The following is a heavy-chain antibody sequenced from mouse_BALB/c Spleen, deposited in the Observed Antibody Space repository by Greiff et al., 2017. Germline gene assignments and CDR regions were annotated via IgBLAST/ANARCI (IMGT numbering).Heavy chain of an antibody. J-gene: IGHJ4*01. V-gene: IGHV5-9-3*01. CDR2: ISSGGSYT. D-gene: IGHD2-14*01. CDR3: ARRYDGGYAMDY. CDR1: GFTFSSYA. Sequence: EVKLMESGGGLVKPGGSLKLSCAASGFTFSSYAMSWVRQTPEKRLEWVATISSGGSYTYYPDSVKGRFTISRDNAKNTLYLQMSSLRSEDTAMYYCARRYDGGYAMDYWGQGTSVTVSS.